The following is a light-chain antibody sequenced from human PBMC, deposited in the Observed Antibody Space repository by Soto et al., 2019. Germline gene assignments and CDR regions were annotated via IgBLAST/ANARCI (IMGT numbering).Light chain of an antibody. Sequence: DIQMTQSPSSVSASVGDIVTITCRASQSISSYLNWYQQKPGKAPKLLIYAASSLQSGVPSRFSGSGSGTDFTLTISSLQPEDFATYYCQQSYSTPITFGQGTRLENK. J-gene: IGKJ5*01. CDR3: QQSYSTPIT. CDR1: QSISSY. CDR2: AAS. V-gene: IGKV1-39*01.